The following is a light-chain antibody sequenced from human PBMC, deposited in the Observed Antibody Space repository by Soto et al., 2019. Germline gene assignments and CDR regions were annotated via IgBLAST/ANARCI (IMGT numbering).Light chain of an antibody. Sequence: QSALTQPASVSGSPGQSITISCTGTSSDFGSYKFVSWYQQHPGKAPKLMIYEGSKRPSGVSDRFSGFKSGNTASLTISGLQAEDEADYYCCSYAGSSTPYIFGTGTKVTVL. CDR1: SSDFGSYKF. CDR3: CSYAGSSTPYI. J-gene: IGLJ1*01. V-gene: IGLV2-23*01. CDR2: EGS.